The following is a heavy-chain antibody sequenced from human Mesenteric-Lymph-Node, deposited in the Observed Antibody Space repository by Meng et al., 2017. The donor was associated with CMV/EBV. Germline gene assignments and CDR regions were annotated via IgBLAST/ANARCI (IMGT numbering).Heavy chain of an antibody. D-gene: IGHD3-9*01. CDR2: MCYSGGT. V-gene: IGHV4-39*01. CDR1: GGSISSSRCY. CDR3: ARHTDTTTGPQDY. J-gene: IGHJ4*02. Sequence: SGGSISSSRCYWGWIRQPPGKGLEWIGGMCYSGGTYDNPSLKSRVTMSVDTSKNQFSLKLSSVTAADTATYYCARHTDTTTGPQDYWGQGTLVTVSS.